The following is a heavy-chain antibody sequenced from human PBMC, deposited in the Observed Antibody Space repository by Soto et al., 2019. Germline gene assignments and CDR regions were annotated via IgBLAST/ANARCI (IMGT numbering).Heavy chain of an antibody. CDR2: IYPGDSDT. CDR1: GYRFTNYW. D-gene: IGHD2-8*01. V-gene: IGHV5-51*01. CDR3: TRVNGPFDY. J-gene: IGHJ4*02. Sequence: EVQLVQSGAEVKKPGESLKISCEASGYRFTNYWIGWVRQMPGKGLEWMGIIYPGDSDTIYSPSFQGQVTISVDKSISTAYLTWSSLKASNTAMYFCTRVNGPFDYWGQGTLVTVSS.